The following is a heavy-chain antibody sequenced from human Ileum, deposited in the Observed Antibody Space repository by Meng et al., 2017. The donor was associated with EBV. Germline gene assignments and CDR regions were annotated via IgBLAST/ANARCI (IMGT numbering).Heavy chain of an antibody. CDR3: ARTGVGLAFDY. CDR2: IYHGGST. V-gene: IGHV4-4*02. CDR1: GDSMTNNNW. Sequence: QVQLRESGPGLVKSSGTLSLTCGVSGDSMTNNNWWTWVRQPPGKGLEWIGEIYHGGSTNYNPSLQSRATISVDMSKKQFSLKLRSVTAADTAVYYCARTGVGLAFDYWGLGTLVTVSS. D-gene: IGHD2-8*01. J-gene: IGHJ4*02.